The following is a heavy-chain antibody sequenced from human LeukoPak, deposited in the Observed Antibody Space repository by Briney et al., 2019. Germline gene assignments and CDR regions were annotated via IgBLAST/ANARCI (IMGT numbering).Heavy chain of an antibody. V-gene: IGHV4-59*01. Sequence: SETLSLTCTVSGGSISSFYWSWIRQPPGKGLEWIGYIYYSGSTNYNPSLKSRVTISVDTSKNQFSLKLSSVTAADTAVYYCARIHRYCSGGSCYVLDYWGQGTLITVSS. D-gene: IGHD2-15*01. CDR2: IYYSGST. J-gene: IGHJ4*02. CDR3: ARIHRYCSGGSCYVLDY. CDR1: GGSISSFY.